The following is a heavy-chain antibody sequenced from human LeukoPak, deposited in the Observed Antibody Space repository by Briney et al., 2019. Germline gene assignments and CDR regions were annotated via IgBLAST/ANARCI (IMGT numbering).Heavy chain of an antibody. CDR3: ATPGGTGGNSRRYFDY. V-gene: IGHV1-69-2*01. Sequence: ASVKVSCKVSGYTFTDYYMHLVQQAPGKGLEWMGLIDPEDGETIYAEKFQGRVTITADTSTDTAYMELSSLRSEDTAVYYCATPGGTGGNSRRYFDYWGQGTLVTVSS. D-gene: IGHD4-23*01. J-gene: IGHJ4*02. CDR1: GYTFTDYY. CDR2: IDPEDGET.